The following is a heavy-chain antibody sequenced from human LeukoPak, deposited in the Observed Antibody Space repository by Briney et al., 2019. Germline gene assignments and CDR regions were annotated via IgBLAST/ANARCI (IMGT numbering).Heavy chain of an antibody. Sequence: GGSLRLSCAASGFTVSTYWMSWVRQAPGKGLEWVASLKEDGSRQYYVDSVKGRFTISRDNAKNSLYLQMSSLRVDDTAVYYCARGLSSRDAYWGQGTLVTVSS. J-gene: IGHJ4*02. CDR2: LKEDGSRQ. D-gene: IGHD6-13*01. CDR3: ARGLSSRDAY. V-gene: IGHV3-7*03. CDR1: GFTVSTYW.